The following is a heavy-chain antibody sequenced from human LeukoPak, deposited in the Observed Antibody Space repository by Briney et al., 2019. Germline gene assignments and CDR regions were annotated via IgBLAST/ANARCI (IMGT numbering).Heavy chain of an antibody. Sequence: SETLSLTCTVSGYSISSGYYWGWIRQPPGKGLEWIGTIFHSGSTYSNPSLKSRVTISVDTSKNQFSLNLSSVTAADTAVYYCARVGYYPDYYMDVWGKGTTVTVSS. V-gene: IGHV4-38-2*02. D-gene: IGHD2-21*01. CDR3: ARVGYYPDYYMDV. CDR1: GYSISSGYY. CDR2: IFHSGST. J-gene: IGHJ6*03.